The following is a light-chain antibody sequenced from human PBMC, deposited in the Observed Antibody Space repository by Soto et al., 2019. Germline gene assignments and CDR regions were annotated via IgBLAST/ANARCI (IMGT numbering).Light chain of an antibody. CDR3: ISYTGSSTSYV. J-gene: IGLJ1*01. Sequence: QSALTQPASVSGSPGQSITISCSGTSSNIGGYNVVSWYQQHPGKAPKILIYGVSNRPSGVSSRFSGSKSGNTASLTISGLQAEDEADYYCISYTGSSTSYVFGSGTKVTVL. V-gene: IGLV2-14*03. CDR2: GVS. CDR1: SSNIGGYNV.